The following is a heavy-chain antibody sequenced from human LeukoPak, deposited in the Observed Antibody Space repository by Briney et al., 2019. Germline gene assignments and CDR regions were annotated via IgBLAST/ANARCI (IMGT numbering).Heavy chain of an antibody. D-gene: IGHD1-26*01. CDR1: GFTFDDYG. V-gene: IGHV3-20*04. Sequence: GGSLRLSCAASGFTFDDYGMSWVRQGPGKGLEWVSGINWNCGNTGYAESVKGGFTIFIGNAKTSLYLEMDSLRVEDTALYYCARTSDGNWFDPWGQGTLVTVSS. CDR3: ARTSDGNWFDP. CDR2: INWNCGNT. J-gene: IGHJ5*02.